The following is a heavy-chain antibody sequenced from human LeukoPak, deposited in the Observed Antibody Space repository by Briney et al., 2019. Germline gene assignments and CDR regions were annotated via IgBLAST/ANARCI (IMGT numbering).Heavy chain of an antibody. V-gene: IGHV1-18*01. Sequence: GASVKVSCKASGYTFTNYGISWVRQAPGQGLEWMGWISAYNANTNYAQNLQGRVTMTTETSTSTAYMELRGLRSDDTAVYYCARDAGSSWGNYYYYMDVWGEGTTVTVSS. CDR2: ISAYNANT. CDR3: ARDAGSSWGNYYYYMDV. D-gene: IGHD6-13*01. J-gene: IGHJ6*03. CDR1: GYTFTNYG.